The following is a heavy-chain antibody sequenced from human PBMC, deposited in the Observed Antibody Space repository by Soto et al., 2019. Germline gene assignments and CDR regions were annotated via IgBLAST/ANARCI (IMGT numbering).Heavy chain of an antibody. D-gene: IGHD1-26*01. CDR1: GFTFSDYA. Sequence: EAQLVESGGGLVQPGGSLRLSCAASGFTFSDYAMNWVRQAPGKGLEWVSGISDSGGNTNYADSVKGRFTISRDNSKNTLYLQVNSLRVDDTAVYYCAKDFGAKGLGATMHYWGQGTLVTVSS. V-gene: IGHV3-23*04. CDR3: AKDFGAKGLGATMHY. CDR2: ISDSGGNT. J-gene: IGHJ4*02.